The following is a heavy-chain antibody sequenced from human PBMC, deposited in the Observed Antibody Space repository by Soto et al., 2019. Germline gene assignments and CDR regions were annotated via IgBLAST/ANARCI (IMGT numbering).Heavy chain of an antibody. V-gene: IGHV4-30-2*01. CDR2: IYHSGST. CDR3: ASIAGSSPDYGMDV. J-gene: IGHJ6*02. D-gene: IGHD2-21*01. Sequence: QLQLQESGSGLVKPSQTLSLTCAVSGGSIGSGGYSWSWIRQPPGKGLEWIGYIYHSGSTYYNPSLKSRVTISVDRSKNQFSLMLSSATAADTAVYYCASIAGSSPDYGMDVWGQGTMVTVSS. CDR1: GGSIGSGGYS.